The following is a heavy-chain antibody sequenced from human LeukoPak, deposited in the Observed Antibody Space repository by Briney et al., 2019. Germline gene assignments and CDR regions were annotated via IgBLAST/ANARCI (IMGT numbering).Heavy chain of an antibody. D-gene: IGHD5-18*01. V-gene: IGHV4-59*08. Sequence: SETLSLTYTVSGGSFSNYYWSWIRQPPGKGLEWIGYIYYSGSTNYNPSLKSRVTISVDTSKNQLSLNLSSVTAADTAVYYCARHPTALVSYGFDPWGQGTLVTVSS. CDR1: GGSFSNYY. J-gene: IGHJ5*02. CDR3: ARHPTALVSYGFDP. CDR2: IYYSGST.